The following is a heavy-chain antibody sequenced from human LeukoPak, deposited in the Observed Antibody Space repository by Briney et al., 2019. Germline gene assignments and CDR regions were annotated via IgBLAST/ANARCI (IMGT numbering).Heavy chain of an antibody. D-gene: IGHD1-26*01. CDR3: AKSRDPATTTFDY. Sequence: GGSLRLSCAASGFPFSSYAMTWVRQAPGKGLEWVSSISGDGATTYHADSVKGRFTISRDNSKNTLYLQMNSLRAEDTAVYYCAKSRDPATTTFDYWGQGTLVTVSS. CDR2: ISGDGATT. V-gene: IGHV3-23*01. CDR1: GFPFSSYA. J-gene: IGHJ4*02.